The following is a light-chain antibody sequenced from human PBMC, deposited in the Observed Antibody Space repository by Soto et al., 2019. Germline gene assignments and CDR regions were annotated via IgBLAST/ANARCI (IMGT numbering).Light chain of an antibody. CDR2: AAS. CDR1: QAIKND. J-gene: IGKJ1*01. Sequence: AIQMTQSPSSLSASVGDRVTITCRASQAIKNDLSWYQQKPGKAPNLLIFAASSLKTGVPSRFSGSGSYTDFTLTISSLQPEDFATYYCLQNSGYPRTF. V-gene: IGKV1-6*01. CDR3: LQNSGYPRT.